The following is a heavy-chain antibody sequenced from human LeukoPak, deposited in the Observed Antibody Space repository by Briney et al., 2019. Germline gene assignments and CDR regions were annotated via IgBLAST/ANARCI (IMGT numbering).Heavy chain of an antibody. CDR2: INPNSGGT. J-gene: IGHJ4*02. CDR3: ARGGLGFGELLEQDY. V-gene: IGHV1-2*02. Sequence: ASVKVSCKASGYTFTGYYMHWVRQAPGQGLGWMGWINPNSGGTNYAQKFQGRVTMTRDTSISTAYMELSRLRSDDTAVYYCARGGLGFGELLEQDYWGQGTLVTVSS. D-gene: IGHD3-10*01. CDR1: GYTFTGYY.